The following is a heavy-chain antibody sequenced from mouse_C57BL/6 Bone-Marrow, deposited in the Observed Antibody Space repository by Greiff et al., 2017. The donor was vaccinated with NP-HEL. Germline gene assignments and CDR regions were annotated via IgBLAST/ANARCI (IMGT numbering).Heavy chain of an antibody. CDR2: SRNKANDYTT. D-gene: IGHD1-1*01. CDR3: ARDAGFYGSSYPWYFDV. Sequence: EVKLVESGGGLVQSGRSLRLSCATSGFTFSDFYMEWVRQAPGKGLEWIAASRNKANDYTTEYSASVKGRFIVSRDTSQSILYLQMNALRAEDTAIYYCARDAGFYGSSYPWYFDVWGTGTTVTVSS. V-gene: IGHV7-1*01. CDR1: GFTFSDFY. J-gene: IGHJ1*03.